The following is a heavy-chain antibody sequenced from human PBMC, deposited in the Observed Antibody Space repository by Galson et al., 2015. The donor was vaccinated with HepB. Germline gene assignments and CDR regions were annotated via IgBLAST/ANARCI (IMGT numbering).Heavy chain of an antibody. CDR1: GGTFSSYA. Sequence: SVKVSCKASGGTFSSYAISWVRQAPGQGLEWMGGIIPIFGTANYAQKFQGRVTITADKSTSTAYMELSSLRSEDTAVYYCARGYYYDSSGYYSFDYWGQGTLVTVSS. D-gene: IGHD3-22*01. CDR3: ARGYYYDSSGYYSFDY. V-gene: IGHV1-69*06. J-gene: IGHJ4*02. CDR2: IIPIFGTA.